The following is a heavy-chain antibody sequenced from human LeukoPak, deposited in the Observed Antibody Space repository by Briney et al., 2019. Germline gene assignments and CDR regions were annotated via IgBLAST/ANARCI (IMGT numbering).Heavy chain of an antibody. CDR1: GFTFSSYE. D-gene: IGHD2-15*01. CDR2: ISSSGSTT. V-gene: IGHV3-48*03. J-gene: IGHJ5*02. Sequence: GGSLRLSCAASGFTFSSYEMNWVRQAPGKGLEWVSYISSSGSTTYYADSVKGRFTISRDNAKNSLYLQMDSLRVEDTAVYYCARDPDCSGDSCYSNWFDPWGQGTLVTVSS. CDR3: ARDPDCSGDSCYSNWFDP.